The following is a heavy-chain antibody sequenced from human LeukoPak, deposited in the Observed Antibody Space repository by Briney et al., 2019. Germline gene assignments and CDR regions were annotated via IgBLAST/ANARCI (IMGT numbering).Heavy chain of an antibody. CDR1: GYTLTELS. J-gene: IGHJ4*02. CDR3: ATAPPGSWSSSWVDY. V-gene: IGHV1-24*01. Sequence: VASVKVSCKVSGYTLTELSMHWVRQAPGKGLEWMGGFDPEDGETIYAQKFQGRVTMTEDTSTDTAYMELSSLRSEDTAVYYCATAPPGSWSSSWVDYWGQGTLVTVSS. CDR2: FDPEDGET. D-gene: IGHD6-13*01.